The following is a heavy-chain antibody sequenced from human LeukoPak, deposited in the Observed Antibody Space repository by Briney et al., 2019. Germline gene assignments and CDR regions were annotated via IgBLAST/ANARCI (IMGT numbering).Heavy chain of an antibody. CDR1: GYTFTGYY. CDR3: ARDMAAAVENGWFDP. D-gene: IGHD6-13*01. V-gene: IGHV1-2*02. J-gene: IGHJ5*02. CDR2: INPNSGGT. Sequence: GASVKVSCKASGYTFTGYYMHWVRQAPGQGLEWMGWINPNSGGTNYAQKFQDRVTMTRDTSISTAYMELSRLRSDDTAVYYCARDMAAAVENGWFDPWGQGTLVTVSS.